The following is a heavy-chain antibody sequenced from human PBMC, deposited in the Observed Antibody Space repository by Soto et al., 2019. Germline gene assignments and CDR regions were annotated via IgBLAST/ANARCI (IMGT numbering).Heavy chain of an antibody. J-gene: IGHJ4*02. V-gene: IGHV3-21*01. CDR2: ISSSSSYI. D-gene: IGHD2-2*01. Sequence: SLRLSCAASGFTFSSYSMNWVRQAPGKGLEWVSSISSSSSYIYYADSVKGRFTISRDNAKNSLYLQMNSLRAEDTAVYYCARDPPDIVVVPAAADYWGQGTLVTVSS. CDR3: ARDPPDIVVVPAAADY. CDR1: GFTFSSYS.